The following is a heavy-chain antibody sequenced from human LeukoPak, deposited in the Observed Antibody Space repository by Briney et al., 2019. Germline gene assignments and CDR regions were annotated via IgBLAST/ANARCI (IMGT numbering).Heavy chain of an antibody. J-gene: IGHJ2*01. Sequence: GGSLRLSCAASGFTFSSHSMHWVRQAPGKGLEWVSYISSSSSLIYQADSVKGRFTISRDNAKNTLYLQMKSLGAEDTAVYFCAKDWDFDLRGRGTLVTVSS. V-gene: IGHV3-48*01. CDR2: ISSSSSLI. CDR1: GFTFSSHS. CDR3: AKDWDFDL.